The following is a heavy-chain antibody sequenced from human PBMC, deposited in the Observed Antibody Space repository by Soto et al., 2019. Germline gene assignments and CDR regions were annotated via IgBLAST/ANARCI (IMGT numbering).Heavy chain of an antibody. V-gene: IGHV1-18*04. D-gene: IGHD6-6*01. CDR1: GYTFTSYG. CDR3: ARDFADSSSRLIGWPLGFDP. CDR2: ISAYNGNT. Sequence: QVQLVQSGAEVKKPGASVKVSCKASGYTFTSYGISWVRQAPGQGLDWMGWISAYNGNTNYAQKLQGRVTMTTDTSTSTAYMELRSLRSDDTAGYYCARDFADSSSRLIGWPLGFDPWGQGTLVTVSS. J-gene: IGHJ5*02.